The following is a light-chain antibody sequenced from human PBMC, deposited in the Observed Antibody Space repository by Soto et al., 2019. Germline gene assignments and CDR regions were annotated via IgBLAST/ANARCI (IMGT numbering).Light chain of an antibody. J-gene: IGKJ4*01. CDR2: EGS. V-gene: IGKV1-33*01. Sequence: DIQMTQSPSSLSASVGDRVTITCQASQDVKNYLNWYQQKPGKAHKLLIYEGSNLERGVTSRFSGSGTGTKYTFTISSLQAEDNGTYYCQQYENLPLTFGGGTKVEIK. CDR3: QQYENLPLT. CDR1: QDVKNY.